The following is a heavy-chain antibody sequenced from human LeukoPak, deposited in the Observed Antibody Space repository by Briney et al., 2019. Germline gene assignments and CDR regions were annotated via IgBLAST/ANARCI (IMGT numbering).Heavy chain of an antibody. CDR1: GGSISSGDYY. D-gene: IGHD3-9*01. V-gene: IGHV4-30-4*01. J-gene: IGHJ4*02. CDR2: IYYSGST. CDR3: AREGIDYDIPTGRFDY. Sequence: PSQTLSLTCTVSGGSISSGDYYWSWIRQPPGKGLEWIGYIYYSGSTYYNPCLKSRVTISVDTSRNQFSLKLSSVTAADTAVYYCAREGIDYDIPTGRFDYWGQGTLVTVSS.